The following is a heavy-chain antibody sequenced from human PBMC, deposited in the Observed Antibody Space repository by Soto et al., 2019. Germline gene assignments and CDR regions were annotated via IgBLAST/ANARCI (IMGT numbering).Heavy chain of an antibody. D-gene: IGHD1-20*01. CDR2: ISSSSSTI. CDR1: GFTFRSYS. Sequence: EVQLVESGGGLVQPGGSLRLSCAASGFTFRSYSMNWVRQAPGKGLEWISYISSSSSTIYYADSVKGRFTISRDNAKISLYLQMDSLRDEDTAVYYCVRDFRYSLDSWGQGTLVTVSS. CDR3: VRDFRYSLDS. V-gene: IGHV3-48*02. J-gene: IGHJ4*02.